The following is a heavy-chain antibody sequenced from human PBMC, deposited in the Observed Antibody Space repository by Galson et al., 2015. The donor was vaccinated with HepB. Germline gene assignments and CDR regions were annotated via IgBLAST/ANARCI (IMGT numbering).Heavy chain of an antibody. CDR3: AKLDSSGSS. V-gene: IGHV3-33*06. J-gene: IGHJ4*02. CDR2: IWYDGRDQ. CDR1: GFIFRNYG. Sequence: SLRLSCAASGFIFRNYGMYWVRQAPGKGLEWVAVIWYDGRDQKYADSVKGRFTISRDNSRNTLYLQMSSLRVEDTALYYCAKLDSSGSSWGQGTLVTVSS. D-gene: IGHD6-19*01.